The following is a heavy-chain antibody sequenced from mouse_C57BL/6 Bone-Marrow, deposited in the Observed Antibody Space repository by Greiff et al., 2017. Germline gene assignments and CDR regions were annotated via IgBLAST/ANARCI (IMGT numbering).Heavy chain of an antibody. D-gene: IGHD3-3*01. Sequence: EVQLQESGAGLVRPGASVKLSCTASGFNINDYYMHWVKQRPEQGLEWIGWIYPENGDSEYASNFQGKGTITADTSYNTAYLQVSSLTSEDTAVYCCARRQLGEYYAMDYWGQGTSVTVSS. CDR2: IYPENGDS. J-gene: IGHJ4*01. CDR1: GFNINDYY. CDR3: ARRQLGEYYAMDY. V-gene: IGHV14-4*01.